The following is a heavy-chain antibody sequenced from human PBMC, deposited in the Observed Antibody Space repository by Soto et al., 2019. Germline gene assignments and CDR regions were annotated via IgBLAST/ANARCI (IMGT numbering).Heavy chain of an antibody. CDR3: ARQIGHYGLDV. CDR2: IHPGDSES. Sequence: GSLRLSCTVSGFPFDDFAINWVRQTPGKGLEWMGIIHPGDSESRYSPSFQGQVTISADKSITTAYLQWSSLKASDTAMYYCARQIGHYGLDVWGQGTTVTVSS. J-gene: IGHJ6*02. V-gene: IGHV5-51*01. CDR1: GFPFDDFA.